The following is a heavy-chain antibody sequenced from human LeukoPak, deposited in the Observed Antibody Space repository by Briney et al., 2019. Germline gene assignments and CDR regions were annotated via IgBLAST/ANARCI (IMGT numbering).Heavy chain of an antibody. CDR1: GGSFSGYY. J-gene: IGHJ4*02. Sequence: PSETLSLTCAVYGGSFSGYYWSWTRQPPGKGLEWIGEINHSGSTNYNPSLKSRVTISVDTSKNQFSLKLSSVTAADTAVYYCARENARGPPYFDYWGQGTLVTVSS. D-gene: IGHD2-8*01. V-gene: IGHV4-34*01. CDR2: INHSGST. CDR3: ARENARGPPYFDY.